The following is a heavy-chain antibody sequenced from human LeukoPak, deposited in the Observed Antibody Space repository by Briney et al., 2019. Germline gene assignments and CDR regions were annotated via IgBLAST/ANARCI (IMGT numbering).Heavy chain of an antibody. CDR2: ISSSSSYI. CDR1: GFTFSSYS. CDR3: ASGVESSYYYGSGSYWD. J-gene: IGHJ4*02. V-gene: IGHV3-21*01. Sequence: GGSLRLSCAASGFTFSSYSMNWVHQAPGKGLEWVSSISSSSSYIYYADSVKGRFTISRDNAKNSLYLQMNSLRAEDTAVYYCASGVESSYYYGSGSYWDWGQGTLVTVSS. D-gene: IGHD3-10*01.